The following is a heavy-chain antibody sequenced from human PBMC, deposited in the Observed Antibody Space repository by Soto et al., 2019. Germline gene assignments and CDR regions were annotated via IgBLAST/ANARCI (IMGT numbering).Heavy chain of an antibody. D-gene: IGHD4-17*01. CDR1: GWSFSGYY. J-gene: IGHJ4*02. CDR2: INHSGST. V-gene: IGHV4-34*01. Sequence: QVQLQQWGAGLLKPSETLSLTCAVYGWSFSGYYWSWIRQPPGKGLEWSGEINHSGSTNYNPSLKSRVTISVDTSKNPFSLKLSSVTAADTAVYYCARAYGGNVFDYWGQGTLVTVSS. CDR3: ARAYGGNVFDY.